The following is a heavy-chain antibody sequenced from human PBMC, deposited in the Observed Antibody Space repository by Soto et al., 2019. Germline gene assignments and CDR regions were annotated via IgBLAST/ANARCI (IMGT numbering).Heavy chain of an antibody. J-gene: IGHJ4*02. D-gene: IGHD3-22*01. CDR2: ISGSGGST. V-gene: IGHV3-23*01. CDR3: VRDTYDTTADY. Sequence: GGSLRLSCAASGFTFGSYAVSWVRQAPGKGLEWVSAISGSGGSTYYGDSVKGRFTIFRDNSKNTLYLQMNSLRVEDTAVYYCVRDTYDTTADYWGRGSLVTVSS. CDR1: GFTFGSYA.